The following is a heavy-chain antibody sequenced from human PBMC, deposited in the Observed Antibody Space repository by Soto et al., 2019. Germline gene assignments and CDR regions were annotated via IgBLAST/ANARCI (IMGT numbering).Heavy chain of an antibody. D-gene: IGHD3-10*01. J-gene: IGHJ4*02. CDR2: IISDGSRT. CDR3: ARDHYYYGSGSYSY. CDR1: GFTISGYW. V-gene: IGHV3-74*01. Sequence: EVQLVESGGGLVQPGGSLRLSCAASGFTISGYWMHWVRQAPGKGLVWVSRIISDGSRTSYADSVKGRFTISRDNAKNTLYLQMNSLRAEDTAVYYCARDHYYYGSGSYSYWGQGTLVTVSS.